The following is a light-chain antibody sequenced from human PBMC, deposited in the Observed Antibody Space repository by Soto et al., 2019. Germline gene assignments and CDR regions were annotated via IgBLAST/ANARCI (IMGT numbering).Light chain of an antibody. V-gene: IGKV1-17*03. CDR3: LQHTSYPWT. CDR1: QGISKY. J-gene: IGKJ1*01. CDR2: AAS. Sequence: DIQMTQSPSAKSASVGDRVTITCRASQGISKYLAWFQQKPGKVSKRLIYAASSLQSGVPARFSGSGSGTEFTLTISSLQPEDFGTYYCLQHTSYPWTFGQGTKVEIK.